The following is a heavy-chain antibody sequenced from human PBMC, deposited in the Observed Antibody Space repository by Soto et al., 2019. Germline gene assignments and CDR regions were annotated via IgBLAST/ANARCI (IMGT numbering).Heavy chain of an antibody. Sequence: TLSLTCTITNASISSSSYYWAWIRQPPGKGLEWIGSIYYSGSTYYNPSLKSRVTISVDTSKNQFSLKLSSVTAADTAVYYCARLVYDSSGYRPGWGQGTLVTVS. D-gene: IGHD3-22*01. CDR3: ARLVYDSSGYRPG. V-gene: IGHV4-39*01. CDR2: IYYSGST. CDR1: NASISSSSYY. J-gene: IGHJ4*02.